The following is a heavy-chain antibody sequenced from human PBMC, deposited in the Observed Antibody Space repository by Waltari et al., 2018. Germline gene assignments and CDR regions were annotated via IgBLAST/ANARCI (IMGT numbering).Heavy chain of an antibody. CDR2: TRNKANSYTT. V-gene: IGHV3-72*01. D-gene: IGHD3-3*01. CDR1: GFTFSDHY. CDR3: ARGDDFWSGLDY. Sequence: EVQLVESGGGLVQPGGSLRLSCAASGFTFSDHYMDWVRQAPGKGLEWVGRTRNKANSYTTENAASVKGRFTISRDDSKNSLYLQMNSLKTEDTAVYYCARGDDFWSGLDYWGQGTLVTVSS. J-gene: IGHJ4*02.